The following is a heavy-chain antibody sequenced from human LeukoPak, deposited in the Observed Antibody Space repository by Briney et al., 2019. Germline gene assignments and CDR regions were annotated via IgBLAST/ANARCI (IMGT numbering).Heavy chain of an antibody. CDR2: INPNSGGT. D-gene: IGHD2-2*01. V-gene: IGHV1-2*02. CDR1: GYTFTGYY. Sequence: ASVNVSCMASGYTFTGYYMHWVRQAPGQGLEWMGWINPNSGGTNYAQKFQGRVTMTRDTSISTVYMELSMLRSDDTAVYYCARERCSCTRCYAVHDAFDIWGQGTMVTVSS. CDR3: ARERCSCTRCYAVHDAFDI. J-gene: IGHJ3*02.